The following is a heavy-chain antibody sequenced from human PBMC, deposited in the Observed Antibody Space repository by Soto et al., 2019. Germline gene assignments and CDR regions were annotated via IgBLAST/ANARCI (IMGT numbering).Heavy chain of an antibody. CDR3: ASHRPTTCGYYFDY. V-gene: IGHV4-59*01. CDR1: GGSLSSYY. Sequence: SETLSLTCTVSGGSLSSYYWTWIRQPPGKGLEWIGYVYYSGNTNYNPSLKSRVTISVDTSKNQFSLRLGSVTAADTAVYYCASHRPTTCGYYFDYWGQGTLVTVSS. D-gene: IGHD2-15*01. J-gene: IGHJ4*02. CDR2: VYYSGNT.